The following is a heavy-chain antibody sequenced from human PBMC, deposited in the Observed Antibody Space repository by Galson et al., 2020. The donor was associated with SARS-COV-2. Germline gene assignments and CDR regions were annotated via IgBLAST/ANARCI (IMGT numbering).Heavy chain of an antibody. CDR3: ARVDCSGGSCYYYAFDI. V-gene: IGHV4-4*02. J-gene: IGHJ3*02. CDR2: IYHSGST. D-gene: IGHD2-15*01. CDR1: GGSISSSNW. Sequence: SETLSLTCAVSGGSISSSNWWSWVRQPPGKGLEWIGEIYHSGSTNYNPSLKSRVTISVDTSKNQFSLKLSSVTAADTAVYYCARVDCSGGSCYYYAFDIWGQGTMVSVSS.